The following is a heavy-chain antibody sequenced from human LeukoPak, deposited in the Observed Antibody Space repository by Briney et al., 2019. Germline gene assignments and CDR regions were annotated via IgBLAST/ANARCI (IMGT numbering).Heavy chain of an antibody. CDR3: ARLLGYDSSGYPDTFDI. V-gene: IGHV4-59*01. Sequence: SETLSLTCTVSGGSISGNYWSWIRQPPEKGLEWIGYVYYTGSTSYNPSLQSRVTISRDTSKNHFSLKLSSLSAADTAVYYCARLLGYDSSGYPDTFDIWGQGTMVTVSS. CDR1: GGSISGNY. D-gene: IGHD3-22*01. J-gene: IGHJ3*02. CDR2: VYYTGST.